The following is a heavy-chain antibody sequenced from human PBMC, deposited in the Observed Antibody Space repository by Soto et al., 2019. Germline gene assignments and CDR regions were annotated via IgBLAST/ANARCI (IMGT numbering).Heavy chain of an antibody. CDR1: GFTFSSYG. D-gene: IGHD1-20*01. J-gene: IGHJ5*02. Sequence: GGSLRLSCAASGFTFSSYGMHWVRQAPGKGLEWVAVISYDGSNKYYADSVKGRFTISRDNSKNTLYLQMNSLRAEDTAVYYCAKGGSITGNGWFDPWGQGTLVTVSS. CDR3: AKGGSITGNGWFDP. V-gene: IGHV3-30*18. CDR2: ISYDGSNK.